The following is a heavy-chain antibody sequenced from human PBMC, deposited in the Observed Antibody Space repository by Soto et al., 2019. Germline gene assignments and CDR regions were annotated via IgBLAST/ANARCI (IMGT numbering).Heavy chain of an antibody. CDR3: AKVEDCSGGSCYGKY. Sequence: EVQLLESGGGLVQPGGSLRLSCAASGFTFSRHAMSWVRQAPGKGLEWVSAISGSGGTTYYADSVKGRFTISRDNSKNTPYLQLNSLSAEDTAIYFCAKVEDCSGGSCYGKYWGQGTLVTVSS. CDR2: ISGSGGTT. D-gene: IGHD2-15*01. CDR1: GFTFSRHA. V-gene: IGHV3-23*01. J-gene: IGHJ4*02.